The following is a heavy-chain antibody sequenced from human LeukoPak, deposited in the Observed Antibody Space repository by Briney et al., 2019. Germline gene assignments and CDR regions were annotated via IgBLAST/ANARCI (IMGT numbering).Heavy chain of an antibody. CDR3: VRPGYCSSTSCYADFDY. D-gene: IGHD2-2*01. J-gene: IGHJ4*02. V-gene: IGHV4-39*01. CDR2: TYYSGST. CDR1: GGSISSSSYY. Sequence: SETLSLTCTVSGGSISSSSYYWGWTRQPPGKGLEWIGSTYYSGSTYYNPSLRSRVTISVDTSKNQFSLKLSSVTAADTAVYYCVRPGYCSSTSCYADFDYWGQGTLVTVSS.